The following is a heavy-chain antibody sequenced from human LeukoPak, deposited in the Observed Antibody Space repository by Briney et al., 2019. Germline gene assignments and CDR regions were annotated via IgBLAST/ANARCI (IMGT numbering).Heavy chain of an antibody. D-gene: IGHD3-10*01. V-gene: IGHV3-23*01. CDR3: AKGGSGEFYLPFDY. J-gene: IGHJ4*02. CDR2: ISGSGGST. Sequence: PGGSLRLSCAASGFTFSSYAMSWVRQAPGKGLEWVSAISGSGGSTYYADSVKGRFTISGDNSKNTLCLQMSSLRAEDTAVYYCAKGGSGEFYLPFDYWGQGTLVTVSS. CDR1: GFTFSSYA.